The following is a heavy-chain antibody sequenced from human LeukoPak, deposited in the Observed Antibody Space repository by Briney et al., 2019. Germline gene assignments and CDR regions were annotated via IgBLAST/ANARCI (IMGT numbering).Heavy chain of an antibody. J-gene: IGHJ3*02. CDR1: GFTFSNHG. CDR2: ISPSGDIT. CDR3: ARGTDYDAFDI. D-gene: IGHD1/OR15-1a*01. Sequence: GGSLRLSCAASGFTFSNHGMDWVRQAPGKGLEWVSGISPSGDITYYADSVKGRFTISRDNSKNTLYLQMNSLRAEDTAVYYCARGTDYDAFDIWGQGTMVTVSS. V-gene: IGHV3-23*01.